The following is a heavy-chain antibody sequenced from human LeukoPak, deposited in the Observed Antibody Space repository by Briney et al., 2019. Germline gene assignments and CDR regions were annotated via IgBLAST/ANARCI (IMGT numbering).Heavy chain of an antibody. Sequence: ASVKVSCKASGYTFTSYGISWVRQAPGQGLEWMGWISAYNGNTNYAQKLQGRVTMTTDTSTSTAYMELWSLRSDDTAVYYCARDVRTNYYDSEENWFDPWGQGTLVTVSS. CDR1: GYTFTSYG. J-gene: IGHJ5*02. CDR2: ISAYNGNT. CDR3: ARDVRTNYYDSEENWFDP. V-gene: IGHV1-18*01. D-gene: IGHD3-22*01.